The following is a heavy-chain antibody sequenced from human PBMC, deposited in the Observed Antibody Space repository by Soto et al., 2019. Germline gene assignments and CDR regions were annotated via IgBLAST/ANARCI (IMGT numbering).Heavy chain of an antibody. D-gene: IGHD3-22*01. CDR1: GFTFSDYY. Sequence: GGSLRLSCAASGFTFSDYYMSWIRQAPGKGLEWVSYISSSSSYTNYADSVKGRFTISRDNAKNSLYLQMNSLRAEDTAVYYCARSITDYYDSSGYYDDYWGQGTLVTVSS. J-gene: IGHJ4*02. V-gene: IGHV3-11*03. CDR2: ISSSSSYT. CDR3: ARSITDYYDSSGYYDDY.